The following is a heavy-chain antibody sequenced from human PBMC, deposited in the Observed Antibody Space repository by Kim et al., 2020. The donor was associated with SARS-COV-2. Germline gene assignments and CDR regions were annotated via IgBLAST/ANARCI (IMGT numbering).Heavy chain of an antibody. J-gene: IGHJ4*02. D-gene: IGHD2-2*01. V-gene: IGHV3-7*03. Sequence: YVESVKGRCTISRDNAKDSLQLQRTSLRAEETAVYYCARQVNAGFNYFDYWGQGPLVTVSS. CDR3: ARQVNAGFNYFDY.